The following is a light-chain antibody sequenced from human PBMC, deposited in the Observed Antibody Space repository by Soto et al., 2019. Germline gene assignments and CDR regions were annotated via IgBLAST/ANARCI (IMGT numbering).Light chain of an antibody. CDR3: LQHNSYPWT. Sequence: IQLTPSPSSLSASVVDRVTITCRASQGINTFLAWYQQKPGKAPKPLIYAASTLQSGVPSRFSGSGSGTEITLTISSLQPKDFATYYCLQHNSYPWTFGQGTKVDIK. CDR1: QGINTF. V-gene: IGKV1-9*01. CDR2: AAS. J-gene: IGKJ1*01.